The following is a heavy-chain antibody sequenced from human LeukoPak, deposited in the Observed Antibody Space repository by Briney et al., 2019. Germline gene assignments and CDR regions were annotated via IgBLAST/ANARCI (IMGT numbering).Heavy chain of an antibody. J-gene: IGHJ4*02. Sequence: GGSLRLSCAASGFTFSSYSMNWVRQAPGKGLEWVSYISSSSTIYYADSVKGRFTISRDNAKNSLYLQMNSLRAEDTAVYYCARPPMSRWDQYYFDYWGQGTLVTVSS. D-gene: IGHD1-26*01. CDR1: GFTFSSYS. CDR2: ISSSSTI. CDR3: ARPPMSRWDQYYFDY. V-gene: IGHV3-48*01.